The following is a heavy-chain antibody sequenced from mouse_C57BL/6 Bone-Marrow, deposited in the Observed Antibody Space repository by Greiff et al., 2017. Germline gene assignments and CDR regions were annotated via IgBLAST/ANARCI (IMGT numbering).Heavy chain of an antibody. CDR1: GFTFSSYG. CDR3: ARHGGSWFAY. V-gene: IGHV5-6*01. CDR2: ISSGGSYT. J-gene: IGHJ3*01. Sequence: EVKLMESGGDLVKPGGSLKLSCAASGFTFSSYGMSWVRQTPDTRLEWVATISSGGSYTYYPDSVKGRFTISRDNAKNTLYLQMSSLKSEDTAMYYCARHGGSWFAYWGQGTLVTVSA. D-gene: IGHD1-1*02.